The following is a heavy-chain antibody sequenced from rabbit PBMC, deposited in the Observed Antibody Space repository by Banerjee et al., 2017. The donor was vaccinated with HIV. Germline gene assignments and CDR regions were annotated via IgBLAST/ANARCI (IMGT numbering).Heavy chain of an antibody. Sequence: QEQLEESGGDLVKPEGSLTLTCTASGFSFSSSYWICWVRQAPGKGLEWIACIYAGSSDNTFYASWAKGRFTISKTSSTTVFLQMTSLTAADTATYFCARDPSWDDYGGYDLWGPGTLVTVS. D-gene: IGHD2-1*01. CDR1: GFSFSSSYW. CDR3: ARDPSWDDYGGYDL. CDR2: IYAGSSDNT. V-gene: IGHV1S45*01. J-gene: IGHJ4*01.